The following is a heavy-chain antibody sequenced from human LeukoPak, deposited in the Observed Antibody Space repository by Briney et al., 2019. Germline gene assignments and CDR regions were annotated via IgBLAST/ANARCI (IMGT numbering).Heavy chain of an antibody. CDR2: INGDGSDT. CDR1: GFIFSRYL. V-gene: IGHV3-74*01. Sequence: GGSLRLSCAASGFIFSRYLIHWVRQAPGKGLVWVSRINGDGSDTRYADSVKGRFTISRDNAKNTVYLQINSLRAEDTAVYYCARPLMYYYGSETYFWFDPWGQGTLVTVSS. D-gene: IGHD3-10*01. J-gene: IGHJ5*02. CDR3: ARPLMYYYGSETYFWFDP.